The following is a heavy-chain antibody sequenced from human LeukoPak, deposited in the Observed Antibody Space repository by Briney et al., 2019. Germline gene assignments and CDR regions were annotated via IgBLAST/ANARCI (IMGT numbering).Heavy chain of an antibody. J-gene: IGHJ5*02. CDR1: GYTFTSYD. CDR3: ARGEVGYCSSTSCYTEDWFDP. V-gene: IGHV1-8*01. D-gene: IGHD2-2*02. Sequence: ASVKVSCKASGYTFTSYDINWVRQATGQGLEWMGWMNPNSGNTGYAQKFQGRVTMTRNTSISTAYMELSSLRSEDTAVYYCARGEVGYCSSTSCYTEDWFDPWGQGTLVTVSS. CDR2: MNPNSGNT.